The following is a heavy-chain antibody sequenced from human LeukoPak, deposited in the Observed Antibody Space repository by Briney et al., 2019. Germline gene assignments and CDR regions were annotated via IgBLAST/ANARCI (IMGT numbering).Heavy chain of an antibody. CDR3: SRDQRGTGYYDY. Sequence: GGSLRLSCTASGFTFGDYGMSWVRQAPGKGLEWVGFIRSKAYGGTTEYAASVKGRFSISRDDSISIAYLQMNSLKTEDTAVYYCSRDQRGTGYYDYWGQGTLVTVSS. V-gene: IGHV3-49*04. J-gene: IGHJ4*02. D-gene: IGHD3/OR15-3a*01. CDR2: IRSKAYGGTT. CDR1: GFTFGDYG.